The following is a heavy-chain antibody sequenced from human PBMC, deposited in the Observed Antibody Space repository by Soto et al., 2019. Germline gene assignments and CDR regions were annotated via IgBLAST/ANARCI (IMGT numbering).Heavy chain of an antibody. CDR3: ARESSGYGGGFSFYGMDV. CDR1: GGTFSDSA. J-gene: IGHJ6*02. V-gene: IGHV1-69*01. Sequence: QVQLVQSGPEVKKPGSSVKVSCRASGGTFSDSALSWVRQAPGQGLEWMGGIIPMFGSPEYAQKFLGRVTITADVSTSTAYMELSSLSVDDTAKYYCARESSGYGGGFSFYGMDVWGQGTTVTVSS. D-gene: IGHD6-25*01. CDR2: IIPMFGSP.